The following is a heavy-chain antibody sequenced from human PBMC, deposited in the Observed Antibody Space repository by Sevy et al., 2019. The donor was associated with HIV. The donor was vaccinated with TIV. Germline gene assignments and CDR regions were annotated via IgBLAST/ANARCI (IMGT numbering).Heavy chain of an antibody. CDR3: ARSVRYSSTFDY. J-gene: IGHJ4*02. CDR2: INAGNGNT. CDR1: GYTFTSYA. Sequence: ASVKVSCKASGYTFTSYAMHWVRQAPGQRLEWMGWINAGNGNTKYSQKFQGRVTITRDTSASTAYMELSSLSSEDTAVYYCARSVRYSSTFDYWGQGTLVTISS. V-gene: IGHV1-3*01. D-gene: IGHD6-13*01.